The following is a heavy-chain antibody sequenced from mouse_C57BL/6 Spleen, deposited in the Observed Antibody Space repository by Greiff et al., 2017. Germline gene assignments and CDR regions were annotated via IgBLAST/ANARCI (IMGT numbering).Heavy chain of an antibody. CDR1: GYAFSSSW. J-gene: IGHJ2*01. CDR3: ARSYGNYFDY. Sequence: VKLQESGPELVKPGASVKISCKASGYAFSSSWMNRMKQRPGKGLEWIGRIYPGDGDTNYNGKFKGKATLTADKSSSTAYMQLSSLTSEDSAVYFCARSYGNYFDYWGQGTTLTVSS. V-gene: IGHV1-82*01. D-gene: IGHD2-1*01. CDR2: IYPGDGDT.